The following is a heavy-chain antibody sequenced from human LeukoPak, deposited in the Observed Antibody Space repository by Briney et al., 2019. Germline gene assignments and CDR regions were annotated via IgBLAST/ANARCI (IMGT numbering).Heavy chain of an antibody. CDR1: GFTFTTYA. CDR3: ARLPTYCSSTSCYLDY. CDR2: ISYDGSNK. D-gene: IGHD2-2*01. V-gene: IGHV3-30-3*01. J-gene: IGHJ4*02. Sequence: GGPLRLSCAASGFTFTTYAIHWVRQAPGKGLEWVAFISYDGSNKYYADSVKGRFTISRDNSKNTLSLQVNSLRAEDTAVYYCARLPTYCSSTSCYLDYWGQGTLVTVSS.